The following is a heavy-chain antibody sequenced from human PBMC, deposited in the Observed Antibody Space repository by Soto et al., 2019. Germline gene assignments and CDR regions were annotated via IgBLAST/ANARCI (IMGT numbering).Heavy chain of an antibody. J-gene: IGHJ6*02. D-gene: IGHD3-3*01. CDR3: DSVNLRFSYGLDV. Sequence: GGSLRLSCAASGSTFSSSEMHWVRQAPGKGLEWISYISKSSSVIYYADSVKGRFTISRDNTKNLLYLQMNSLRADDTAVCFCDSVNLRFSYGLDVWGQGTTVTVSS. V-gene: IGHV3-48*03. CDR2: ISKSSSVI. CDR1: GSTFSSSE.